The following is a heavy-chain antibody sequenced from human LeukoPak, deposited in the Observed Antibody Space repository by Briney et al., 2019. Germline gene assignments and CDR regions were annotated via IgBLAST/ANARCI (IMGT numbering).Heavy chain of an antibody. CDR1: GFTFSNYW. CDR3: AKGYSSAWFDY. D-gene: IGHD6-19*01. V-gene: IGHV3-23*01. Sequence: TGGSLRLSCEGSGFTFSNYWMSWVRQAPGKGLEWVSVISGSGGSTNYADSVNGRFTISRDNSKNMLRLQMSSLRAEDTAVYYCAKGYSSAWFDYWGQGTLVTVSS. J-gene: IGHJ4*02. CDR2: ISGSGGST.